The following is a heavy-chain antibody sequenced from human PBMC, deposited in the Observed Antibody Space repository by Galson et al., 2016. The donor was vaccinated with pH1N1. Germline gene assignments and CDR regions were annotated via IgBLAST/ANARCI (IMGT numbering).Heavy chain of an antibody. CDR2: IDWDDDK. CDR3: ARNLYGDYPDYFDY. V-gene: IGHV2-70*04. Sequence: PALVKPTQTLTLTCTFSGFSLSTSGMRVSWIRQPPGKALEWLARIDWDDDKFYSTSLKTRLTISKDTSKNQVVLTMTNMDPVDTATYYCARNLYGDYPDYFDYWGQGTLVTVSS. D-gene: IGHD4-17*01. CDR1: GFSLSTSGMR. J-gene: IGHJ4*02.